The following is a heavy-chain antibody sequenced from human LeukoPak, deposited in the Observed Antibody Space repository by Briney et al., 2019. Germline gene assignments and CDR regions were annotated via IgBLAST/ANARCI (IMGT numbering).Heavy chain of an antibody. CDR2: ISYDGSNK. CDR3: AKGPSGYSSRDNWFDP. Sequence: GGSLRLSCAASGFTFSSYGMSWVRQAPVKGLEWVAVISYDGSNKYYADSVKGRFTISRDNSKNTLYLQMNSLRAEDTAVFYCAKGPSGYSSRDNWFDPWGQGTLVTVSS. V-gene: IGHV3-30*18. D-gene: IGHD6-19*01. J-gene: IGHJ5*02. CDR1: GFTFSSYG.